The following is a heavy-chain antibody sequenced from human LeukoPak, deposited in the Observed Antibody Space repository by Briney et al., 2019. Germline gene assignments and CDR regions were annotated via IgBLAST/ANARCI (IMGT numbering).Heavy chain of an antibody. CDR1: GFTFSDYA. D-gene: IGHD1-1*01. V-gene: IGHV3-64*01. Sequence: GGSLRPSRAASGFTFSDYAMHWVRQAPGKGLEFVSVIGPIGVYTYYANSVKGRFTISRDNSKSTVSLQMGSLRDEDMAVYYCAGSPPGRTNWNYYDYWGRGTLVTV. CDR3: AGSPPGRTNWNYYDY. J-gene: IGHJ4*02. CDR2: IGPIGVYT.